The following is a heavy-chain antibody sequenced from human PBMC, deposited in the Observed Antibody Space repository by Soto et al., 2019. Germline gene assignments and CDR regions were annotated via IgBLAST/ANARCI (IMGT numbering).Heavy chain of an antibody. CDR3: ARDLTPGLVDH. V-gene: IGHV1-18*01. J-gene: IGHJ4*02. D-gene: IGHD3-9*01. CDR1: GYTFTSYG. Sequence: QVQLVQSGAEVKKPGASVKVSFKASGYTFTSYGISWVRQAPGQGLEWMGWISAYNGNTKYAQKLQGRVTVTTDTSTSTAYMELRILTSDDTAVYYCARDLTPGLVDHWGQGTLVTVSS. CDR2: ISAYNGNT.